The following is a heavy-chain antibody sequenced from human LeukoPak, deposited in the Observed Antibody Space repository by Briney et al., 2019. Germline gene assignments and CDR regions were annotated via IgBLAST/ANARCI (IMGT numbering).Heavy chain of an antibody. CDR3: ARWTTVTRPFDY. Sequence: PSETLSLTCTVSGGSISIYYWNWIRQPAGKGLEWIGRIYTSGSTNYNPSLKSRVTMSVDTSKNQFSLKMSSVTAADTAVYYCARWTTVTRPFDYWGQGTLVSVLS. D-gene: IGHD4-17*01. CDR2: IYTSGST. V-gene: IGHV4-4*07. J-gene: IGHJ4*02. CDR1: GGSISIYY.